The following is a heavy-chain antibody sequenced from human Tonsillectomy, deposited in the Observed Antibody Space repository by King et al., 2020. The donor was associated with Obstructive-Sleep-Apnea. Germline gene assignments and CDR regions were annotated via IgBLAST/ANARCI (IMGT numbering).Heavy chain of an antibody. V-gene: IGHV3-30*18. CDR3: AKTDASISAVSTDPIA. CDR2: ISYDGSNK. CDR1: GFTFNSYG. D-gene: IGHD6-6*01. Sequence: VQLVESGGGVVQPGRSLRLSCAASGFTFNSYGMHWVRQAPGKGLEWLAVISYDGSNKNYADSVKGRFTISRDNSKNTLYLKMNSLSAEDTAMYYCAKTDASISAVSTDPIAWGQGTLVTVSS. J-gene: IGHJ5*02.